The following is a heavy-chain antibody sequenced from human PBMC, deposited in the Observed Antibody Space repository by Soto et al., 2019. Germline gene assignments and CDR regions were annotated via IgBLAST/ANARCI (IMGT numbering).Heavy chain of an antibody. Sequence: ASVKVSCKASGYTFTSYYMHWVRQAPGQGLEWMGIINPSGGSTSYAQKFQSRVTMTRDTSTSTVYMELSSLRSEDTAVYYCARAHGIRFLEWFQKNDALDIWGQGTMVTVSS. V-gene: IGHV1-46*03. D-gene: IGHD3-3*01. CDR2: INPSGGST. J-gene: IGHJ3*02. CDR3: ARAHGIRFLEWFQKNDALDI. CDR1: GYTFTSYY.